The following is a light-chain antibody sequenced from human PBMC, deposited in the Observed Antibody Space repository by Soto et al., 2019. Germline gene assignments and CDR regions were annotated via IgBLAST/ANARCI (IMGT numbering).Light chain of an antibody. CDR3: QQYGNSPPLS. J-gene: IGKJ4*01. CDR2: GAS. V-gene: IGKV3-20*01. CDR1: QSVSSGY. Sequence: DIVLTQSPGTLSLSPGEGATLSCRASQSVSSGYLAWYQQKPGQTPKLLIYGASNRATGIPDRFSGSGSGTDFTLTISRLEPEDFAVYYCQQYGNSPPLSFGGGTKVETK.